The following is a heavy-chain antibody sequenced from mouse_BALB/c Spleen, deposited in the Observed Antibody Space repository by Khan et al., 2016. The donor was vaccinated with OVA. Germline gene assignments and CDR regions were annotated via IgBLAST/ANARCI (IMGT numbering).Heavy chain of an antibody. CDR3: TRGGYGAFAY. J-gene: IGHJ3*01. V-gene: IGHV1-5*01. CDR1: GYIFTSYW. Sequence: VQLKQSGTVLARPGASVKMSCKASGYIFTSYWMHWVKQRPGQGLEWIGGIYPGNSDTSYNQKFKDKAKLTAVTSASTAYMELSSLTNEDSAVYYCTRGGYGAFAYWGQGTLVTVSA. CDR2: IYPGNSDT. D-gene: IGHD1-1*01.